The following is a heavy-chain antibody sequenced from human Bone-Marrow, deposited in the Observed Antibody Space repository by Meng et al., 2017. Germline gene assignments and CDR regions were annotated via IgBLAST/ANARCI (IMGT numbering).Heavy chain of an antibody. J-gene: IGHJ3*02. D-gene: IGHD3-3*01. V-gene: IGHV4-4*02. Sequence: VRRRGRGPGLVRPAGTLSLTCAASGGPISSSNWWSWVRQPPGKGLGWIGEIYHSGNTNYNPSLKSRVTISVDKSKNQFSLKLSSVTAADTAVYYCARRFGVVIISSGAFDIWGQGTMVTVSS. CDR1: GGPISSSNW. CDR3: ARRFGVVIISSGAFDI. CDR2: IYHSGNT.